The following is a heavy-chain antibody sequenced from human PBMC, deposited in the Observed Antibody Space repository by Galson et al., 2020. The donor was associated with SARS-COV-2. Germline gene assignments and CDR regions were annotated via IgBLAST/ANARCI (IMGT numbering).Heavy chain of an antibody. V-gene: IGHV1-69*06. CDR2: IIPIFASP. D-gene: IGHD3-16*01. CDR3: ARALGAGTFYVYGLDV. CDR1: GGTFSSYA. J-gene: IGHJ6*02. Sequence: SVKVSCKPSGGTFSSYAISWVRQAPGQGLEWMGGIIPIFASPNYAQKFQGRVTITADKFTSTAYMELSSLRSDDTAVYYCARALGAGTFYVYGLDVWGQGTSVTVSS.